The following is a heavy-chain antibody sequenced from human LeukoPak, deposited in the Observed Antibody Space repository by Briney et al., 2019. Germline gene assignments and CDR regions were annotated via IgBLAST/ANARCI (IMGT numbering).Heavy chain of an antibody. V-gene: IGHV3-30*02. CDR1: GFTFSSYG. CDR2: IRYDGSNK. CDR3: AKTYSSSRAHYYYYYYMDV. J-gene: IGHJ6*03. D-gene: IGHD6-13*01. Sequence: QPGGSLRLSCAASGFTFSSYGMHWVRQAPGKGLEWVAFIRYDGSNKYYADSVKARFIISRDNSKNTVYLQMNSLRAEDTAVYYCAKTYSSSRAHYYYYYYMDVWGKGTTVTISS.